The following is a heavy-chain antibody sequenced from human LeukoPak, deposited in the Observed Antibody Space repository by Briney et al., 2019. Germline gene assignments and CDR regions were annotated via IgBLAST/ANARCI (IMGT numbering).Heavy chain of an antibody. D-gene: IGHD6-13*01. Sequence: PSETLSLTCTVSGYSISSGYYWGWVRQPPGKGLEWIGSIYHSGSTYYNPSLKSRVTISVDTSKNQFSLKLSSVIAADTAVYYCARVYYSSSYDYWYFDLWGRGTLVTVSS. V-gene: IGHV4-38-2*02. CDR2: IYHSGST. J-gene: IGHJ2*01. CDR3: ARVYYSSSYDYWYFDL. CDR1: GYSISSGYY.